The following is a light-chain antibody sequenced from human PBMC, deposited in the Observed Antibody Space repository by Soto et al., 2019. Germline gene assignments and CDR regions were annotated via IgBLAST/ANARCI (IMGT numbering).Light chain of an antibody. CDR2: SNT. J-gene: IGLJ2*01. V-gene: IGLV1-40*01. CDR1: NSNIGAGFG. Sequence: QSVLTQPPSVSGAPGQRVTISCTGSNSNIGAGFGVQWYQQFPRTAPRLLIYSNTNRPSGVPDRFSASKSGTSASLAITGLRAEDEADYYCQSFDINVLASIFGVGTKLTVL. CDR3: QSFDINVLASI.